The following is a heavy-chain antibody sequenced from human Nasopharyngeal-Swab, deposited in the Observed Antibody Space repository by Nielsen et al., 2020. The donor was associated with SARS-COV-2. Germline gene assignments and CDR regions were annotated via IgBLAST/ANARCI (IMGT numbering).Heavy chain of an antibody. CDR3: ARTYYDILAGSTRPMDV. J-gene: IGHJ6*04. CDR2: IDWEDDK. V-gene: IGHV2-70*11. D-gene: IGHD3-9*01. Sequence: SGPTLVKPTQTLTLTCTFSGFSLSPSGMCVSWIRQTPGKALEWLARIDWEDDKYYSTSLKTRLTIAKATSKNQVFLTMTNMDPVDTATYYCARTYYDILAGSTRPMDVWGKGTTVTVSS. CDR1: GFSLSPSGMC.